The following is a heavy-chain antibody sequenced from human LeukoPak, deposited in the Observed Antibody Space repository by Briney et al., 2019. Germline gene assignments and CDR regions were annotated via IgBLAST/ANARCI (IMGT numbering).Heavy chain of an antibody. V-gene: IGHV4-39*07. D-gene: IGHD3-22*01. J-gene: IGHJ4*02. CDR1: GGSISSSSYY. CDR3: ARVDPLYYYDSSGYIDY. Sequence: SETLSLTCTVSGGSISSSSYYWGWIRQPPGKGLEWIGSIYYSGSTYYNPSLKSRVTISVDTSKNQFSLKLSSVTAADTAVYYCARVDPLYYYDSSGYIDYWGQGTLVTVSS. CDR2: IYYSGST.